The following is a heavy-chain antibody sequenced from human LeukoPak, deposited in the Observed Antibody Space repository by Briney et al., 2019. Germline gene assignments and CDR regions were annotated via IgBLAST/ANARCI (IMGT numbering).Heavy chain of an antibody. Sequence: ASVKVSCKASGYTFTSYDINWVRQATGQGLEWMGWMNPNSGNTGYAQKFQGRVTMTRNTSISTAYMGLSSLRSEGTAVYYCARAPFRRTNQLQYYFDYWGQGTLVTVSS. CDR3: ARAPFRRTNQLQYYFDY. CDR2: MNPNSGNT. D-gene: IGHD2-2*01. CDR1: GYTFTSYD. J-gene: IGHJ4*02. V-gene: IGHV1-8*01.